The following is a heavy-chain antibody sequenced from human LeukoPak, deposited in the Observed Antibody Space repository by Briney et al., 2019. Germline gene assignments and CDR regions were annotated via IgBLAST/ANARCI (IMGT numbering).Heavy chain of an antibody. Sequence: SETLSLTCAVYGGSFSGYYWSWIRQPPGKGLEWIGEINHSGGTNYNPSLKSRVTISVDTSKNQFSLKLSSVTAADTAVYYCARGRSFRNWFDPWGQGTLVTVSS. CDR2: INHSGGT. V-gene: IGHV4-34*01. D-gene: IGHD2/OR15-2a*01. CDR1: GGSFSGYY. CDR3: ARGRSFRNWFDP. J-gene: IGHJ5*02.